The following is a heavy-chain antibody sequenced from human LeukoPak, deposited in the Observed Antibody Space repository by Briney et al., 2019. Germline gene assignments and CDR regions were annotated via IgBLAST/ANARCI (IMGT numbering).Heavy chain of an antibody. J-gene: IGHJ4*02. CDR3: ASLPVAGTPFDY. Sequence: SETLSLTCTVSGGSISSYYGSWIREPPGEGLEWVGYIYYSGSTNYNPSLKSRVTISVDTSKNQLSLKLSSVTAADTAVYYCASLPVAGTPFDYWGQGTLVTVSS. V-gene: IGHV4-59*01. CDR2: IYYSGST. CDR1: GGSISSYY. D-gene: IGHD6-19*01.